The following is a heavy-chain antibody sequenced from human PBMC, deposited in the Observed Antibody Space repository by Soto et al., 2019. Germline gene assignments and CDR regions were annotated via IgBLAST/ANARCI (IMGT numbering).Heavy chain of an antibody. Sequence: QVQLVESGGGVVQPGRSLRLSCAASGFTFSSSAMHWVRQAPGEGLAWVAVISYDGSNRYYADSVKGRFTISRDNSKNTLYLQMNSLRAEDTAVYYCARDSVSSSGWFDGNFDYWGQGTLVTVSS. V-gene: IGHV3-30-3*01. D-gene: IGHD6-19*01. J-gene: IGHJ4*02. CDR3: ARDSVSSSGWFDGNFDY. CDR2: ISYDGSNR. CDR1: GFTFSSSA.